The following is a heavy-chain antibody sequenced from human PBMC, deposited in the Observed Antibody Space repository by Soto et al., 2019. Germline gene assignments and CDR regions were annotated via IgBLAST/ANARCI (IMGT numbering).Heavy chain of an antibody. CDR1: GFTFVNYA. CDR2: LSGSGTST. J-gene: IGHJ4*02. CDR3: AKATTNGGWFNPFDS. Sequence: LRLSCAASGFTFVNYAMNWVRQAPGKGLEWVSGLSGSGTSTYYADSVKGRFTISRDNSRDTLFLQMNSLTADDTAVYYCAKATTNGGWFNPFDSWGQGALVTVSS. V-gene: IGHV3-23*01. D-gene: IGHD6-19*01.